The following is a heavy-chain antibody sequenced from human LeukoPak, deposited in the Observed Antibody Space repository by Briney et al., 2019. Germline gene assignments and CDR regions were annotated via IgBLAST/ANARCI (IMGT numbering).Heavy chain of an antibody. V-gene: IGHV1-69*01. J-gene: IGHJ3*02. CDR2: IIPIFGTA. CDR3: AGGPGKGGAASTWGAFYI. D-gene: IGHD1-14*01. Sequence: SVKVSCKASGGTFSSYAISWVRQAPGQGLEWMGGIIPIFGTANYAQKFQGRVTITADESTSTAYMELSSLRSEDKAVEFCAGGPGKGGAASTWGAFYIWGQGTMVTVSS. CDR1: GGTFSSYA.